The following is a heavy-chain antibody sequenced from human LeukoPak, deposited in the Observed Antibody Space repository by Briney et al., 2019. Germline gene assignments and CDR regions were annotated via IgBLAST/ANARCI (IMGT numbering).Heavy chain of an antibody. CDR1: GFTFSSYA. J-gene: IGHJ4*02. CDR3: AKGDFRFDY. V-gene: IGHV3-30-3*01. CDR2: ISYDGSNK. D-gene: IGHD2/OR15-2a*01. Sequence: GRSLRLSCAASGFTFSSYAMHWVRQAPGKGLEWVAVISYDGSNKYYADSVKGRFTISRDNSKNTLYLQMNSLRAEDTAVYYCAKGDFRFDYWGQGTLVTVSS.